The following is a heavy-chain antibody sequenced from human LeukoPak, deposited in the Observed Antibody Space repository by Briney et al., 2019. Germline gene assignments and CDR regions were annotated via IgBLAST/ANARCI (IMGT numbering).Heavy chain of an antibody. V-gene: IGHV3-21*06. Sequence: GGSLRLSCSASGFPFSGYTMNWVRQAPGKGLEWVSSITSSGSYTYYTDSVKGRFTISRDNAKISLFLQMNSLRAEDTAVYYCARDPLDGSGHYFPDYWGRGTLVTVSS. CDR2: ITSSGSYT. D-gene: IGHD3-22*01. J-gene: IGHJ4*02. CDR1: GFPFSGYT. CDR3: ARDPLDGSGHYFPDY.